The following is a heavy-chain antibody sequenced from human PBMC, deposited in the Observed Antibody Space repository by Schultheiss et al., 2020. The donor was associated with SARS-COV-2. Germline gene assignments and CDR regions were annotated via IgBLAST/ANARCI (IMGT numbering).Heavy chain of an antibody. CDR2: TYYRSKWYN. CDR1: GDSVSSNSAA. D-gene: IGHD2-15*01. Sequence: SQTLSLTCAISGDSVSSNSAAWNWIRQSPSRGLEWLGRTYYRSKWYNDYAVSVKSRITINPDTSKNQFSLQLNSVTPEDTAVYYCARDAPGGYCSGGSCSPAKYFQHWGQGTLVTVSS. CDR3: ARDAPGGYCSGGSCSPAKYFQH. V-gene: IGHV6-1*01. J-gene: IGHJ1*01.